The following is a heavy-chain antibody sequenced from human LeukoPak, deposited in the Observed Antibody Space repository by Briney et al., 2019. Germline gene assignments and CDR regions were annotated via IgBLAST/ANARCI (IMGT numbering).Heavy chain of an antibody. CDR3: ASSSAYYDYVWGSYRPRYYFDY. Sequence: SETLSLTCTVSGGSISSYYWSWFRQPPGKGLEGIGYIYYSGSTNYNPSLKSRVTISVDTSKNQFSLKLSSVTAADTAVYYCASSSAYYDYVWGSYRPRYYFDYWGQGTLVTVSS. CDR2: IYYSGST. V-gene: IGHV4-59*01. J-gene: IGHJ4*02. D-gene: IGHD3-16*01. CDR1: GGSISSYY.